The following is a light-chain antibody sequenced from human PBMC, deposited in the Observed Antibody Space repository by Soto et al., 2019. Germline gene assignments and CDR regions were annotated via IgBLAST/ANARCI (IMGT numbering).Light chain of an antibody. J-gene: IGKJ1*01. Sequence: DIQMTQAPSTLSAYVGDRVTITCRASRSISSWLAWYQQKPGKAPKLLIYKASTLKSGVPSRFSGSGSGTEFTLTISSLQPDDFATYYCQHYNSYSEAFGQGTKV. V-gene: IGKV1-5*03. CDR2: KAS. CDR3: QHYNSYSEA. CDR1: RSISSW.